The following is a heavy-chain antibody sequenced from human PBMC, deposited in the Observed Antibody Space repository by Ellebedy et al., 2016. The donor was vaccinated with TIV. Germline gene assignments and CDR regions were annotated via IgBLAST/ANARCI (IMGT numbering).Heavy chain of an antibody. Sequence: GESLKISCAASGFTFSIYWMSWVRQAPGKGLECVANIKQDGSEKSYVDSVKGRFTISRDNAKNSLHLQMNGLRAEDTAVYYCARVQPNVDIVATILYDYWGQGTLVTVSS. CDR1: GFTFSIYW. V-gene: IGHV3-7*01. D-gene: IGHD5-12*01. CDR2: IKQDGSEK. J-gene: IGHJ4*02. CDR3: ARVQPNVDIVATILYDY.